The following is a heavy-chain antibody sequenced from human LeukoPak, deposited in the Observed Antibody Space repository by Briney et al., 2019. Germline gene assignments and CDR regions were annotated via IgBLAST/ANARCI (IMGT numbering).Heavy chain of an antibody. CDR3: AIRDGYIDY. J-gene: IGHJ4*02. V-gene: IGHV1-3*03. Sequence: GPSVKVSCNSSGYTFTSYAMHWVRQAPGQTLEWLGWINPANGYAKYSQALQGRVTITRDTSAGAAYLDLSSLRSEDTAVYYCAIRDGYIDYWGEGTLVTVSS. CDR2: INPANGYA. CDR1: GYTFTSYA. D-gene: IGHD5-24*01.